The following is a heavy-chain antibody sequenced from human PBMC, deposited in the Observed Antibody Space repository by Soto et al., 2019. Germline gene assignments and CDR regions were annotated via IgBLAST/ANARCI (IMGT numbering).Heavy chain of an antibody. CDR1: GGSISSYY. CDR3: ARHDYVGYRDY. D-gene: IGHD4-17*01. J-gene: IGHJ4*02. CDR2: IYYSGMT. Sequence: PSETLSLTCTVSGGSISSYYWSWIRQPPGKGLEWIGYIYYSGMTHTNPSLKSRVTISVDTSRNQFSLQVNSMTAADTAVYYCARHDYVGYRDYSGQGTLVTVSS. V-gene: IGHV4-59*08.